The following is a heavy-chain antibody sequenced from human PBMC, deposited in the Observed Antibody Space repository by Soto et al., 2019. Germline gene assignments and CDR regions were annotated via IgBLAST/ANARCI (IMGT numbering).Heavy chain of an antibody. CDR3: ARVGPWVPYYYDSSPYTFENWFDP. Sequence: SETLALSCAVSGYSISSGYYWCCLRQPPGKGLECIGSIYHGGSTYYNPSLNSRVTLSIDMTNNHVSLILNSVTAADTAVYYCARVGPWVPYYYDSSPYTFENWFDPWGQGTLVSV. J-gene: IGHJ5*02. V-gene: IGHV4-38-2*01. CDR1: GYSISSGYY. CDR2: IYHGGST. D-gene: IGHD3-22*01.